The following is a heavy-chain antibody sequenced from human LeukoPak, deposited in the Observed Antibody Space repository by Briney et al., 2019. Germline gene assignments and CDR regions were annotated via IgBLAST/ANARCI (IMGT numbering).Heavy chain of an antibody. D-gene: IGHD2-2*01. V-gene: IGHV1-69*04. CDR1: GGTFSSYA. CDR3: ARDPYQLLSWFDP. J-gene: IGHJ5*02. CDR2: IIPILGIA. Sequence: SVKVSCKASGGTFSSYAISWVRQAPGQGLEWMGRIIPILGIANYAQKFQGRVTITADKSTSTAYMELSSLRSEDTAVYYCARDPYQLLSWFDPWGQGTLVTVSS.